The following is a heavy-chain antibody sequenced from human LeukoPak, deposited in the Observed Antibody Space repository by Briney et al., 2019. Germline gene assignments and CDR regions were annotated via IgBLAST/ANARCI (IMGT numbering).Heavy chain of an antibody. CDR2: IYSGGST. CDR1: GFTFSSYA. CDR3: ARGYSSGWSYFDY. J-gene: IGHJ4*02. V-gene: IGHV3-66*01. Sequence: PGGSLRLSCAASGFTFSSYAMSWVRQAPGKGLEWVSVIYSGGSTYYADSVKGRFTISRDNSKNTLYLQMNSLRAEDTAVYYCARGYSSGWSYFDYWGQGTLVTVSS. D-gene: IGHD6-19*01.